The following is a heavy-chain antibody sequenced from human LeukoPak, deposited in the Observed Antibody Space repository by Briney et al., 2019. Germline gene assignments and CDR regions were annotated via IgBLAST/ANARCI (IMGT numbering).Heavy chain of an antibody. CDR3: VIREGQTDH. Sequence: ASVKVSCKASGYTFTAYAMHWVRQAPGQTLEWLGWIRLANGSTRYPQEIQGRVTITRDTSANTAYIELSSLRSEDMAVYYCVIREGQTDHSGQGTLVTVSS. V-gene: IGHV1-3*03. J-gene: IGHJ4*02. CDR2: IRLANGST. CDR1: GYTFTAYA.